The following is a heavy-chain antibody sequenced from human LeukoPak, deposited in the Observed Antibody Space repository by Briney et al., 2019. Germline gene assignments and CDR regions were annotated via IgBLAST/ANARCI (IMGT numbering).Heavy chain of an antibody. CDR1: GFIFSSYW. V-gene: IGHV3-74*01. Sequence: GGSLRLSCAASGFIFSSYWIHWVRQAPGKGLVWVSRINPDGSSTTYADSVRGRFTISRDNAKNMLYLEMNSLRADDTAVFYCARGFHDAFDIWGQGTMVTVSS. CDR2: INPDGSST. CDR3: ARGFHDAFDI. J-gene: IGHJ3*02.